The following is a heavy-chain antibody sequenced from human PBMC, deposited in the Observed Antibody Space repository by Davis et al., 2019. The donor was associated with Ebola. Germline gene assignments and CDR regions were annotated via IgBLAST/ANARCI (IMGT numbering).Heavy chain of an antibody. CDR1: GYSFAGYW. V-gene: IGHV5-10-1*01. CDR2: INPRDSYT. J-gene: IGHJ6*02. CDR3: ARGGDYNWNSLTGMDV. Sequence: KVSCKGSGYSFAGYWISWVRQMPGKGLEWVGRINPRDSYTFYSPPFQGHVTISADTSINTAYLQWRSLKASDTAMYYCARGGDYNWNSLTGMDVWGQGTTVTVPS. D-gene: IGHD1-7*01.